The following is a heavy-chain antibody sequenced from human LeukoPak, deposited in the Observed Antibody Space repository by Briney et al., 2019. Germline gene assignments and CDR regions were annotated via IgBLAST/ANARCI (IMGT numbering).Heavy chain of an antibody. J-gene: IGHJ6*04. CDR1: GFTFNTYS. V-gene: IGHV3-21*01. CDR3: ARDTPGGYCTSTSCYQYYGMDV. D-gene: IGHD2-2*01. Sequence: PGGSLRLSCVASGFTFNTYSMSWVRQAPGGGREWVSCISSTSHYIFYTHSVGGRFTISRDNAKSSLYLQMSSLRAEDTAVYYCARDTPGGYCTSTSCYQYYGMDVWGKGTTVTVSS. CDR2: ISSTSHYI.